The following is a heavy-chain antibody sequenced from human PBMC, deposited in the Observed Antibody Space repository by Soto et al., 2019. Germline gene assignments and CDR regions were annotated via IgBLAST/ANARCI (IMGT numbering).Heavy chain of an antibody. J-gene: IGHJ6*02. V-gene: IGHV1-46*01. CDR3: AREEWLDKYYYGVDV. D-gene: IGHD3-3*01. CDR2: INPSGGST. CDR1: GYTFTSYY. Sequence: ASVKVSCKASGYTFTSYYMHWVRQAPGQGLEWMGIINPSGGSTSYAQKFQGRVTMTRDTSTSTVYMELSSLRSEDTAVYYCAREEWLDKYYYGVDVWGQGTTVTVSS.